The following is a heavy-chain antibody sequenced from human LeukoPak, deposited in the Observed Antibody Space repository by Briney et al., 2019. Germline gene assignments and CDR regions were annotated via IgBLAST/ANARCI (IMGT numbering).Heavy chain of an antibody. CDR2: INPNSGGT. V-gene: IGHV1-2*06. Sequence: ASVKVSCKASGYTFTGYYMHWVRQAPGQGLEWMGRINPNSGGTNYAQKFQGRVTMTRDTSTSTVYMELSSLRSEDTAVYYCARDFYYYDSSGYYSPHYFDYWGQGTLVTVSS. D-gene: IGHD3-22*01. J-gene: IGHJ4*02. CDR3: ARDFYYYDSSGYYSPHYFDY. CDR1: GYTFTGYY.